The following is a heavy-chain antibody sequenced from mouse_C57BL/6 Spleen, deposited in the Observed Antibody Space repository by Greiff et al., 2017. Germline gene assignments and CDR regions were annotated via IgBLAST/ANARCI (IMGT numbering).Heavy chain of an antibody. J-gene: IGHJ3*01. CDR2: IHPNSGST. CDR1: GYTFTSYW. Sequence: QVQLKQPGAELVKPGASVKLSCKASGYTFTSYWMHWVKQRPGQGLEWIGMIHPNSGSTNYNEKFKSKATLTVDKSSSTAYMQLSSLTSEDSAVYYCAEDYSNPFAYWGQGTLVTVSA. CDR3: AEDYSNPFAY. D-gene: IGHD2-5*01. V-gene: IGHV1-64*01.